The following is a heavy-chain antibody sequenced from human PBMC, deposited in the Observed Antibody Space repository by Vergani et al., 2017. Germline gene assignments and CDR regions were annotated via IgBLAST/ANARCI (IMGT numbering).Heavy chain of an antibody. V-gene: IGHV1-24*01. Sequence: QVQLVQSGAEVKKPGASVKVSCKVSGYTLTELSMHWVRQAPGKGLEWMGGFDPEDGETIYAQKFQGRVTMTEDTTTDTAYMGLSSLGSEDTAVYYCATGSRMAGPIRGWGQGTLVTVSS. D-gene: IGHD5-24*01. J-gene: IGHJ4*02. CDR1: GYTLTELS. CDR3: ATGSRMAGPIRG. CDR2: FDPEDGET.